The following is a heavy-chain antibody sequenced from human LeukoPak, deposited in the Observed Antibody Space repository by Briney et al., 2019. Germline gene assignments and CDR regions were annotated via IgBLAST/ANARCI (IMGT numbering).Heavy chain of an antibody. Sequence: SETVSLTCAVWGGSFSGYYWSCIPQPTGKGLEWIGEINHRGSTNYNPSLKTRVHISVHTSKNQFSLKLSSVTAAHTPVYLCARGNKVVVDLIPPYFDYWGQGTLVTVSS. V-gene: IGHV4-34*01. CDR3: ARGNKVVVDLIPPYFDY. CDR2: INHRGST. D-gene: IGHD3-22*01. CDR1: GGSFSGYY. J-gene: IGHJ4*02.